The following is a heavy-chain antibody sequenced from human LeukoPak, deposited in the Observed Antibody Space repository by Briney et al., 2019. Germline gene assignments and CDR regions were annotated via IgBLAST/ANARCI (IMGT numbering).Heavy chain of an antibody. D-gene: IGHD2-21*01. J-gene: IGHJ5*02. CDR2: NSGGT. CDR3: ARDVAYCGGDCYNWFDP. Sequence: NSGGTNYAQKFQGSVTMTRETSISTAYMELSRLRSDDTGVYYCARDVAYCGGDCYNWFDPWGQGTLVTVSS. V-gene: IGHV1-2*02.